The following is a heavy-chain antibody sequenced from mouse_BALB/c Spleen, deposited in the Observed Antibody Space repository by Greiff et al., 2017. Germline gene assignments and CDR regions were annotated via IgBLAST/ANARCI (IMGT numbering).Heavy chain of an antibody. CDR2: IDPENGDT. CDR3: NAGDSAWFAY. CDR1: GFNIKDYY. J-gene: IGHJ3*01. Sequence: EVQLQQSGAELVRSGASVKLSCTASGFNIKDYYMHWVKQRPEQGLEWIGWIDPENGDTEYAPKFQGKATMTADTSSNTAYLQLSSLTSEDTAVYYCNAGDSAWFAYWGQGTLVTVSA. V-gene: IGHV14-4*02.